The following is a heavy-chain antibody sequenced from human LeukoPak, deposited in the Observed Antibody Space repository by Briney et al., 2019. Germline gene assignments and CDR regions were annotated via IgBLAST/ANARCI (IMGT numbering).Heavy chain of an antibody. V-gene: IGHV1-2*06. Sequence: ASVKVSCKASGYSFTDYYMHWVQQAPGQGLEWMGRINPKRGGTNYAQKFQGRVTLTRDTSISTAHMELSRLTSDDTAVYYCALLWFGELWTKDYWGQGTLVTVSS. CDR2: INPKRGGT. CDR3: ALLWFGELWTKDY. J-gene: IGHJ4*02. CDR1: GYSFTDYY. D-gene: IGHD3-10*01.